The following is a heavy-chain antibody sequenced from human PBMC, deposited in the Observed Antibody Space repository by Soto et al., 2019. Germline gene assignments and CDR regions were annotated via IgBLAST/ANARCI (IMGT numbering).Heavy chain of an antibody. J-gene: IGHJ4*02. Sequence: AAVKVSCKSAGYTFSSYAMHWVRQAPGQRLEWMGWINAGYGNTKSSQKFQDRVTISRDTSASTAYMELTSLRSEDTAVYYCARDTEDGLFACWGTRTPVTVSS. CDR3: ARDTEDGLFAC. V-gene: IGHV1-3*01. CDR2: INAGYGNT. CDR1: GYTFSSYA. D-gene: IGHD2-15*01.